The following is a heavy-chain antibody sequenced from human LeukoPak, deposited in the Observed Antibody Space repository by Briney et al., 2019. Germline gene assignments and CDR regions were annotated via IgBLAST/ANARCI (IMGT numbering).Heavy chain of an antibody. J-gene: IGHJ4*02. CDR1: GFTFSSDG. CDR3: AKDWAYSGNYYYFDY. D-gene: IGHD1-26*01. V-gene: IGHV3-30*02. Sequence: GGSLRLSCAASGFTFSSDGMHWVRQAPGKGLEWVAFIRYDGSNKYYTHSVKGRFTISRDNSKNTLYLQMSLQRAEDTAVYYCAKDWAYSGNYYYFDYWGQGTLVTVSS. CDR2: IRYDGSNK.